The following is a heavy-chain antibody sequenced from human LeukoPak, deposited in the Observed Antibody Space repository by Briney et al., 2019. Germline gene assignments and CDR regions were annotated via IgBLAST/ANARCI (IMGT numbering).Heavy chain of an antibody. CDR1: GGSISSYY. V-gene: IGHV4-59*01. CDR2: IYYSGST. J-gene: IGHJ3*02. D-gene: IGHD3-3*01. CDR3: ARGRFLDAFDI. Sequence: PETLSLTCTVSGGSISSYYWSWSRQPPGKGLEWIGYIYYSGSTKYKPSLKSRVTISVDTSKNQFSLKLSSVTAADTAVYYCARGRFLDAFDIWGQGTMVTVSS.